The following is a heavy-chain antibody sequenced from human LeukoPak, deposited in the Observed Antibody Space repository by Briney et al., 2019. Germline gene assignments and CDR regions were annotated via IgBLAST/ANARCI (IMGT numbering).Heavy chain of an antibody. J-gene: IGHJ4*02. V-gene: IGHV5-10-1*01. CDR1: GYTFTNYW. Sequence: GESLKISCKGSGYTFTNYWITWVRQMPGKGLEWMGRIDPSDSYTNYSPSFQGHVTISADKSISTAYLQWNSLKSSDTVMYYCARLLAAGTLGVWGQGTLVTVSS. CDR3: ARLLAAGTLGV. D-gene: IGHD6-13*01. CDR2: IDPSDSYT.